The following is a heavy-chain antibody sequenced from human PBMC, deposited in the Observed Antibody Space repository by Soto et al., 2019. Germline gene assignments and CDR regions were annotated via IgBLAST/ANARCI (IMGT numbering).Heavy chain of an antibody. CDR1: GDSISSYY. Sequence: PSETLSLTCGVSGDSISSYYWSWIRQPPGKGLEWIGYIYYSGSTNYNPSFKSRVTISVDTPKNQFSLKLTSVTAADTAVYYCARGVATIGPWGQGTLVTVSS. D-gene: IGHD5-12*01. J-gene: IGHJ5*02. CDR3: ARGVATIGP. V-gene: IGHV4-59*01. CDR2: IYYSGST.